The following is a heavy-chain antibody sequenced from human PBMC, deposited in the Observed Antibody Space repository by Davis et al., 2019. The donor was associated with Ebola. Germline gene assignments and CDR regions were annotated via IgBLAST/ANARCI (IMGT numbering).Heavy chain of an antibody. CDR1: GGSFSGYY. Sequence: GSLRLSCAVYGGSFSGYYWSWIRQPPGKGLEWIGEINHSGSTNYNPSLKSRVTISVDTSKNQFSLKLSSVTAADTAVYYCARAGGFLEWLYFDYWGQGTLVTVSS. V-gene: IGHV4-34*01. CDR3: ARAGGFLEWLYFDY. D-gene: IGHD3-3*01. J-gene: IGHJ4*02. CDR2: INHSGST.